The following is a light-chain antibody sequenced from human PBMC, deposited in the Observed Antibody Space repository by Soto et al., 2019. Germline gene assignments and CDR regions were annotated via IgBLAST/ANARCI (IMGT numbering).Light chain of an antibody. V-gene: IGKV3-20*01. CDR1: QIVDSRH. CDR3: QRYGISPGT. J-gene: IGKJ1*01. CDR2: GAS. Sequence: EIVLTQSPGTLSLSPGERATLSCRASQIVDSRHLAWYQQKPGQAPRLLIYGASSRATGIPDRFSGSGSGTDFTLTISRLEPADCAVCYCQRYGISPGTFDQGTKVEIK.